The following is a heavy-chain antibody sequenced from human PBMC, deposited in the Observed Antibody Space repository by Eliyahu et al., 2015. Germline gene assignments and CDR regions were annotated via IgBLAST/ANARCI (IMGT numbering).Heavy chain of an antibody. CDR2: IYYSGST. CDR1: GGSXXSTNYY. J-gene: IGHJ4*02. Sequence: QLQLQESGPGLVKPSETLSLICTVSGGSXXSTNYYWGWIRQPPGKGLEWIGSIYYSGSTYYNPSLKSRVTISVDTSKNQLSLKLSSVTAADTAVYFCARQSPWLSSPPDYWGQGTLVTVSS. V-gene: IGHV4-39*01. CDR3: ARQSPWLSSPPDY. D-gene: IGHD3-16*02.